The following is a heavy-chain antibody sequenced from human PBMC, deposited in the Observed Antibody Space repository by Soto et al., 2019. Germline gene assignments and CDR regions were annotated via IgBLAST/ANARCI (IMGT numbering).Heavy chain of an antibody. CDR1: GFTFSSYA. V-gene: IGHV3-23*01. D-gene: IGHD2-2*03. CDR3: AKGGYCSSTSCYGRGYYYYYMDV. Sequence: PGGSLRLSCAASGFTFSSYAMSWVRQAPGKGLEWVSAISGSGGSTYYADSVKGRFTISRDNSKNTLYLQMNSLRAEDTAVYYCAKGGYCSSTSCYGRGYYYYYMDVWGKGTTVTVSS. CDR2: ISGSGGST. J-gene: IGHJ6*03.